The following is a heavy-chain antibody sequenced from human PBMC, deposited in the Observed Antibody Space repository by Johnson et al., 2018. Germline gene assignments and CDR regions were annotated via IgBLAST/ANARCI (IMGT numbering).Heavy chain of an antibody. V-gene: IGHV3-13*01. CDR1: GFTFSSYD. CDR3: AGGGIVGATPGAFDI. D-gene: IGHD1-26*01. Sequence: VRLVEAGGGLIEHGGSLRLSCAASGFTFSSYDIYWVRQATGKGLQWVSPIGSGGDTYYPRTVKGRSTISRENAKISLYVQLNSLNAGDTAVYFCAGGGIVGATPGAFDIWGQGTMVTFSS. J-gene: IGHJ3*02. CDR2: IGSGGDT.